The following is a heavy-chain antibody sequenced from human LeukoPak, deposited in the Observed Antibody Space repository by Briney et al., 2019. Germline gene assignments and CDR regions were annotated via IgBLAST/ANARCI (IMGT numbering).Heavy chain of an antibody. CDR2: IYYSGST. V-gene: IGHV4-59*01. CDR3: AREAPLIAVAGTSFDP. J-gene: IGHJ5*02. Sequence: SETLSLTCTVSGGSINSYYWSWIRQPPGKGLEWIGYIYYSGSTNYNPSLRSRVIISVDTSKNQFSLKLTSVTAADTAVYYCAREAPLIAVAGTSFDPWGQGTLVTVSS. CDR1: GGSINSYY. D-gene: IGHD6-19*01.